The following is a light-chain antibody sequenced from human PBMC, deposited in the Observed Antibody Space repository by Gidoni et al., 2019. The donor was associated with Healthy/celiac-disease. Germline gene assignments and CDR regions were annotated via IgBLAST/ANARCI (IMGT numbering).Light chain of an antibody. CDR3: QQYYSAPFT. CDR1: QSVLYSSNNKNY. CDR2: WAS. Sequence: DIVMTQSPGSLAVSLGERAAINCKSSQSVLYSSNNKNYLTWYQQKPGQPPKLLIYWASTRESGVPDRFSGSGSGTDFTLTISSLQAEDVAVYYCQQYYSAPFTFGGGTKVEI. V-gene: IGKV4-1*01. J-gene: IGKJ4*01.